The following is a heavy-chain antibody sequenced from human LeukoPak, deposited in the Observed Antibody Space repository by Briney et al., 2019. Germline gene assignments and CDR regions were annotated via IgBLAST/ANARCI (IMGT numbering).Heavy chain of an antibody. Sequence: PSETLSLTCTVSGGSISSSSYYWGWIRQPPGKGLEWIGSIFYSGSTYYNPSLKSRDTISVDTSKNQFSLKLTSVTAADTAVFYCARDVDDNSGYSGVWGQGTLVTVSS. V-gene: IGHV4-39*07. CDR1: GGSISSSSYY. D-gene: IGHD3-22*01. CDR2: IFYSGST. CDR3: ARDVDDNSGYSGV. J-gene: IGHJ4*02.